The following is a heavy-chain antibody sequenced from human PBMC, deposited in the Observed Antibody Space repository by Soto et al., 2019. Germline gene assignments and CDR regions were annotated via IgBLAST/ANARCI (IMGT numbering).Heavy chain of an antibody. J-gene: IGHJ6*02. D-gene: IGHD2-2*01. CDR3: ARLGGYCSGTSCYGYYGMDV. V-gene: IGHV4-39*01. Sequence: QLQLQESGPGLVKPSETLSLTCTVSGGAISSGPYSWGWLRQPTGNGLEWIGTFYYSWRTYYTPAHESRVTLSVDTSKNQFSLKVSSVSAAATAMYYCARLGGYCSGTSCYGYYGMDVWCQGTTVTVSS. CDR2: FYYSWRT. CDR1: GGAISSGPYS.